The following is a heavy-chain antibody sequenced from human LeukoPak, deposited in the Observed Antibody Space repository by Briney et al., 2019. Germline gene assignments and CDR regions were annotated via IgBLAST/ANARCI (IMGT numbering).Heavy chain of an antibody. J-gene: IGHJ5*02. CDR1: GGSISSSSYY. D-gene: IGHD2-2*01. CDR2: IYYSGST. Sequence: SETLSLTCTVSGGSISSSSYYWGWIRQPPGKGLEWIGSIYYSGSTYYNPSLKSRVTISVDTSKNQFSLKLSSVTAADTAVYYCARLLGYCSSTSCPKGPRFDPWGQGTLVTVSS. CDR3: ARLLGYCSSTSCPKGPRFDP. V-gene: IGHV4-39*01.